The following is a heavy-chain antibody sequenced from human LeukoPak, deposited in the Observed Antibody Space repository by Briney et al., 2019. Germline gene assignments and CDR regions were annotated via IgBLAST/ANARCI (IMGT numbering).Heavy chain of an antibody. CDR2: IIPIFGTA. D-gene: IGHD3-9*01. J-gene: IGHJ6*03. Sequence: SVKVSCKASGGTFSSYAISWVRQAPGQGLEWMGGIIPIFGTANYAQKFQGRVTITADKSTSTAYMELSSLRSEDTAVYYCARGELRYFDWLPFDYYYMDVWGKGTTVTISS. CDR3: ARGELRYFDWLPFDYYYMDV. V-gene: IGHV1-69*06. CDR1: GGTFSSYA.